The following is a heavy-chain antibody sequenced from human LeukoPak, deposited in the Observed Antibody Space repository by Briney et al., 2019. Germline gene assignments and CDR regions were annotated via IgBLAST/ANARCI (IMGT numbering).Heavy chain of an antibody. CDR1: GFTFSIYP. CDR3: AKLDCSGGGCSDRDKGY. CDR2: ISANGDST. J-gene: IGHJ4*02. Sequence: GGSLRLSCAASGFTFSIYPMTWVRQAPGRGLDWVSSISANGDSTYYEDSVKGRFTISRDNSKNTLYLQLNGLRPEDAALYYCAKLDCSGGGCSDRDKGYWGQGTLVTVSS. D-gene: IGHD2-15*01. V-gene: IGHV3-23*01.